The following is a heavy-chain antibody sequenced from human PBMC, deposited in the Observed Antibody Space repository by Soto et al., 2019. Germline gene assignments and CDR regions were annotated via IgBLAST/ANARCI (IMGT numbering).Heavy chain of an antibody. CDR1: GFTISSYA. D-gene: IGHD3-3*02. Sequence: EVQLLESGGGLVQPGGSLRLSCAASGFTISSYAMSWVRQAPGKGLEWVSAISGSGGSTYYADSVKGRFTISRDNSKNTLYLQMNSLRAEDTAVYYCAKSSTEKPYYYYYYMDVWGKGTTVTVSS. V-gene: IGHV3-23*01. CDR3: AKSSTEKPYYYYYYMDV. J-gene: IGHJ6*03. CDR2: ISGSGGST.